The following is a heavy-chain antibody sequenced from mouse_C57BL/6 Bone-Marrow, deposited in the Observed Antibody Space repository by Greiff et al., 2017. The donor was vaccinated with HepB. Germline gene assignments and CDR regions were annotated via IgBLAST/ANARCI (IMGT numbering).Heavy chain of an antibody. Sequence: QVQLKQPGAELVKPGASVKLSCKASGYTFTSYWMQWVKQRPGQGLEWIGEIDPSDSYTNYNQKFKGKATLTVDTSSSTAYMQLSSLTSEDSAVYYCARGSYGYWGQGTTLTVSS. CDR3: ARGSYGY. D-gene: IGHD1-1*02. V-gene: IGHV1-50*01. CDR1: GYTFTSYW. CDR2: IDPSDSYT. J-gene: IGHJ2*01.